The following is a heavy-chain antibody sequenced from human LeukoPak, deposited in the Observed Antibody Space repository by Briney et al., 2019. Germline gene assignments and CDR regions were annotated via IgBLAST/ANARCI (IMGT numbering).Heavy chain of an antibody. V-gene: IGHV3-23*01. CDR3: AKIPYDYVWGSYRPNYFDY. CDR2: TSGSGGST. D-gene: IGHD3-16*02. CDR1: TFTFSSYG. J-gene: IGHJ4*02. Sequence: GGSLTLSCAASTFTFSSYGMSWVRQAPGKGLEWVSATSGSGGSTYYADSVKGRFTISRDNSKNTLYLQMNSLRAEDTAVYYCAKIPYDYVWGSYRPNYFDYWGQGTLVTVSS.